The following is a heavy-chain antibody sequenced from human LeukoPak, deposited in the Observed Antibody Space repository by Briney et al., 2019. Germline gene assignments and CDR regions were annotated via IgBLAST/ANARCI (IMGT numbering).Heavy chain of an antibody. Sequence: PGRSLRLSCAASGFSFSSYGMHWVRQAPGKGLEWVAVISYDGSSKYYADSVKGRLTISRDNSKNTLYLEMNSPRAEDTAVYYCAKVPGPYYFDYWGQGTPVTVSS. J-gene: IGHJ4*02. CDR3: AKVPGPYYFDY. V-gene: IGHV3-30*18. D-gene: IGHD7-27*01. CDR2: ISYDGSSK. CDR1: GFSFSSYG.